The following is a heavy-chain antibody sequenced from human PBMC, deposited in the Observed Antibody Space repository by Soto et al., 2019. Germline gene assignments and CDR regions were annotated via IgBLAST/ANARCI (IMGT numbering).Heavy chain of an antibody. CDR3: GRGPSGYKVDS. CDR2: IYDGGST. Sequence: QVQLQESGPGLVKPSQTLSLTCTVSGGSISTVDYWWSWIRQSPDMGLEWIGHIYDGGSTYNNPSLESRVTMSVDMYKIQHSLTLVSVSAADTAVYYGGRGPSGYKVDSWGQGTLVTVSS. CDR1: GGSISTVDYW. V-gene: IGHV4-30-4*08. J-gene: IGHJ4*02. D-gene: IGHD1-1*01.